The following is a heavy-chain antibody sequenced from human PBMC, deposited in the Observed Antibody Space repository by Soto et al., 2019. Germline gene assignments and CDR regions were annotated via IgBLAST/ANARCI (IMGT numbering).Heavy chain of an antibody. D-gene: IGHD2-15*01. CDR2: IYYSGST. V-gene: IGHV4-39*01. CDR3: ARHADIVVVVAATGEFDY. Sequence: SETLSLTCTVSGGSISSSSYYWGWIRQPPGKGLEWIGSIYYSGSTYYNPSLKSRVTISVDTSKNQFSLKLSSVTAADTAVYYCARHADIVVVVAATGEFDYWGQGTLVTVS. J-gene: IGHJ4*02. CDR1: GGSISSSSYY.